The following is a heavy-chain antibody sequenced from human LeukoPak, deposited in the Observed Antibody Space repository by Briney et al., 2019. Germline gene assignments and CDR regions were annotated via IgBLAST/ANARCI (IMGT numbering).Heavy chain of an antibody. Sequence: SETLSLTCAVYGGSFSGYYWSWIRQPPGKGLEWIGEINHSRSTNYNPSLKSRVTISVDTSKNQFSLKLSSVTAADTAVYYCAREGQMYSSSWQGYNWFDPWGQGTLVTVSP. CDR2: INHSRST. D-gene: IGHD6-13*01. V-gene: IGHV4-34*01. CDR3: AREGQMYSSSWQGYNWFDP. CDR1: GGSFSGYY. J-gene: IGHJ5*02.